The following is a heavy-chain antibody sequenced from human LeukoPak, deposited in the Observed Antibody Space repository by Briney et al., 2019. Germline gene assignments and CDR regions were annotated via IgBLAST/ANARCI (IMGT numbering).Heavy chain of an antibody. J-gene: IGHJ6*03. CDR2: ISSSGSTI. CDR3: AREISGGHDYYYYMDV. CDR1: GFTFSSYE. Sequence: HPGGSLRLSCAASGFTFSSYEMNWVRQAPGKGLEWVSYISSSGSTIYYADSVKGRFTISRDNAKNSLYLQMNSLRAEDTAVYYCAREISGGHDYYYYMDVWGKGTTVTVSS. V-gene: IGHV3-48*03. D-gene: IGHD2-8*02.